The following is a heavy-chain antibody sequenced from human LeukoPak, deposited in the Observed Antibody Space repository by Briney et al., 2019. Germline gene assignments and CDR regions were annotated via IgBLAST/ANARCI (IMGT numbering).Heavy chain of an antibody. J-gene: IGHJ3*02. V-gene: IGHV3-11*04. D-gene: IGHD3-16*01. Sequence: GGSLRLSCAASGFTFSDYYMSWIRQAPGKGLEWVSYISSSSSTIYYADSVKGRFTISRDNAKNSLYLQMNSLRAEDTAVYYCARDGMITAYAFDIWGQGTMVTVSS. CDR2: ISSSSSTI. CDR3: ARDGMITAYAFDI. CDR1: GFTFSDYY.